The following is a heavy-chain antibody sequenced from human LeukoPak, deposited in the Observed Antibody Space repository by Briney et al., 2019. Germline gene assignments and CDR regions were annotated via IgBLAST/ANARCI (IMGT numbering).Heavy chain of an antibody. J-gene: IGHJ6*03. CDR3: ARALWFGELSGYYYYYMDV. CDR2: IIPIFGTA. Sequence: SVKVSCKASGGTFSSYAISWVRQAPGQGLEWMGGIIPIFGTANYAQKFQGRVTVTADESTSTAYMELSSLRSEDTAVYYCARALWFGELSGYYYYYMDVWGKGTTVTVSS. D-gene: IGHD3-10*01. CDR1: GGTFSSYA. V-gene: IGHV1-69*13.